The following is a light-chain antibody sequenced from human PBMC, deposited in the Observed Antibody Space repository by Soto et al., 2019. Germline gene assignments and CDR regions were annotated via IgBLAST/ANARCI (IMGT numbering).Light chain of an antibody. V-gene: IGLV2-14*01. Sequence: QSALTQPASVSGSPGQSITISCTGTGSDVGFSKFVSWHQQHPGKAPKLIIYEVSDRPSGVSNRFSGSKSGNTASLTISGLQAEDEADYYYSSYTSSTTWVFGGGTQLTVL. CDR1: GSDVGFSKF. CDR2: EVS. J-gene: IGLJ3*02. CDR3: SSYTSSTTWV.